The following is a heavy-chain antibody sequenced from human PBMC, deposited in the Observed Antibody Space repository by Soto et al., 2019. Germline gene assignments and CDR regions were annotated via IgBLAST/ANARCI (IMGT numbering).Heavy chain of an antibody. CDR1: GFTVSSNY. V-gene: IGHV3-66*01. J-gene: IGHJ4*02. D-gene: IGHD5-18*01. CDR3: EQDNPGHYSGVKGLFDY. CDR2: IYSGGST. Sequence: EVQLVESGGGLVQPGGSLRLSCAASGFTVSSNYMSWVRQAPGKGLEWVSVIYSGGSTYYADSVKGRFTISRDNSKNTLYLQMNSLRAEDTAVYYREQDNPGHYSGVKGLFDYWGQGTLVTVSS.